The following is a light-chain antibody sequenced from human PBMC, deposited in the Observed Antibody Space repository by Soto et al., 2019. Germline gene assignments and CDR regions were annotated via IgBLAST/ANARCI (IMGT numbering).Light chain of an antibody. J-gene: IGKJ4*01. V-gene: IGKV4-1*01. Sequence: DIVLTQSPDSLAVSLGERATINCKSNQSVLYSSNNKNYLTWYQQKPGQPPKLLIYWASTRESGVPDRFSGSGSGTDFTLTISSLQAEDGAVYYCQQYYTSPQTFGGGTKVEIK. CDR2: WAS. CDR1: QSVLYSSNNKNY. CDR3: QQYYTSPQT.